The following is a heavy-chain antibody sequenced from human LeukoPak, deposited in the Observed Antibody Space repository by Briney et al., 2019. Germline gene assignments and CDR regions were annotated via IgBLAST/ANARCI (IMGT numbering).Heavy chain of an antibody. D-gene: IGHD3-22*01. J-gene: IGHJ4*02. Sequence: GGSLRLSCAASGFIFSSYGMHWVRQAPGKGLEWVAVISYDGSNKYYADSVKGRFTISRDNSKNTLYLQMNSLRAEDTAVYYCATPTKYDSSGYYPYWGQGTLVTVSS. V-gene: IGHV3-30*03. CDR2: ISYDGSNK. CDR3: ATPTKYDSSGYYPY. CDR1: GFIFSSYG.